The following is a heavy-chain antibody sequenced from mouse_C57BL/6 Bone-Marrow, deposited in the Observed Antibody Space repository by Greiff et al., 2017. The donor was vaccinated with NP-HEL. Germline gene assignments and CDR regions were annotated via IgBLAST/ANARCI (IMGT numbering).Heavy chain of an antibody. V-gene: IGHV10-1*01. J-gene: IGHJ4*01. CDR3: VRRRRGNYYAMDY. CDR2: IRSKSNNYAT. CDR1: GFSFNTYA. Sequence: EVQLQESGGGLVQPKGSLKLSCAASGFSFNTYAMNWVRQAPGKGLEWVARIRSKSNNYATYYADSVKDRFTISRDDSESMLYLQMNNLKTEDTAMYYCVRRRRGNYYAMDYWGQGTSVTVSS.